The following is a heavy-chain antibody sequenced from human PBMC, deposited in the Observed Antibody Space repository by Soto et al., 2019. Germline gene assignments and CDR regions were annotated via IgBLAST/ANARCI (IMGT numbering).Heavy chain of an antibody. Sequence: QVQLVQSGAEVKRPGASVKVSCKASGYNFIMYGISWVRQAPGQGLEWMGWMSTYTGDTNYAQKFQGRVTVTTDTSTSTAYMDLRSLRSDDTALYFCASDPGAATGFDPWVQGTLVTVSS. CDR2: MSTYTGDT. D-gene: IGHD1-1*01. J-gene: IGHJ5*02. CDR3: ASDPGAATGFDP. CDR1: GYNFIMYG. V-gene: IGHV1-18*01.